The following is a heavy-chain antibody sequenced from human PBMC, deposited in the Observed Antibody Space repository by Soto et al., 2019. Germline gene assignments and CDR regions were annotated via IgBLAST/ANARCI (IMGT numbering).Heavy chain of an antibody. D-gene: IGHD1-26*01. CDR3: ARYSWELLYGMDV. J-gene: IGHJ6*02. CDR2: INPNSGGT. Sequence: ASVKVSCKASGYTFTGYYMHWVRQAPGQGLEWMGWINPNSGGTNYAQKFQGWVTMTRDTSISTAYMELSRLRSDDTAVYYCARYSWELLYGMDVWGQGTTVTVSS. CDR1: GYTFTGYY. V-gene: IGHV1-2*04.